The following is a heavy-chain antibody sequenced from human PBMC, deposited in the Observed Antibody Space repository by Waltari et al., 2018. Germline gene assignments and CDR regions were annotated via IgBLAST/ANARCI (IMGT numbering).Heavy chain of an antibody. D-gene: IGHD3-3*01. CDR3: ARDRITIFGVVTFDY. J-gene: IGHJ4*02. CDR1: GGSFSGSY. V-gene: IGHV4-34*01. Sequence: QVQLQQWGAGLLKPSATLSLTCAVYGGSFSGSYWSWIRQPPGKGLEWIGEINHSGSTNYNPSLKSRVTISVDTSKNQFSLKLSSVTAADTAVYYCARDRITIFGVVTFDYWGQGTLVTVSS. CDR2: INHSGST.